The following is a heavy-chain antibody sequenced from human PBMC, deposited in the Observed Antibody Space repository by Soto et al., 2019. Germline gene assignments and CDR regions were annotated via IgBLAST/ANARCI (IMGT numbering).Heavy chain of an antibody. CDR3: AREGSGNIVVVPAAMRGDEETTIGNYYFDY. D-gene: IGHD2-2*01. V-gene: IGHV4-4*02. J-gene: IGHJ4*02. CDR2: IYHSGST. CDR1: GGSISSSNW. Sequence: QVQLQESGPGLVKPSGTLSLTCAVSGGSISSSNWWSWVRQPPGKGLEWLGEIYHSGSTNYNPSLKSRVTISVDKSKNQFSLKLSSVTAADTAVYYWAREGSGNIVVVPAAMRGDEETTIGNYYFDYWGQGTLVTVSS.